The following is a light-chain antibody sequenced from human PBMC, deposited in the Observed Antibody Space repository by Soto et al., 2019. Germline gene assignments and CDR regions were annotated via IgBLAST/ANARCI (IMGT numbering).Light chain of an antibody. CDR2: GAS. V-gene: IGKV3-20*01. Sequence: EIMMTQSPSTLSVSPGERATLSCRASQSVSSNLAWYQQKPGQAPRLLIYGASSRATGIPDRFSGSVSGKDFNLNISRVEPEDSAVYYCHHYGSSMWSFGQGTKVDI. CDR3: HHYGSSMWS. CDR1: QSVSSN. J-gene: IGKJ1*01.